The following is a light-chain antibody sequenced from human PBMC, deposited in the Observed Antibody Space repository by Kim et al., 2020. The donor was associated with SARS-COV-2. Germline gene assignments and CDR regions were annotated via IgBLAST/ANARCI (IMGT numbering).Light chain of an antibody. V-gene: IGKV1-5*03. CDR3: QKYDNYPYT. CDR2: KAS. J-gene: IGKJ2*01. Sequence: DIQMTQSPSTLSVSVGDRVTITCRASQSINIWLAWYQQKPGKAPKLLIFKASSLESGVPSRFSGSGSGTEFTLTINTLQPDDFASYYCQKYDNYPYTFGPGTKLEI. CDR1: QSINIW.